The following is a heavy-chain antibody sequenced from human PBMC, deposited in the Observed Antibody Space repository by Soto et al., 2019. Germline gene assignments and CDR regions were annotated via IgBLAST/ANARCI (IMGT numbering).Heavy chain of an antibody. Sequence: EVQLVESGGGLVQPGGSLRLSCAASGFTISGNAMNWVRQAPGRGLEWVSYISSSSTNIHYADSVRGRFTISRANAKNTLLLQMERLSGEAKAVDRYCGGLKWGSNGYYYMDDWGQGTTVTVSS. D-gene: IGHD2-21*01. CDR1: GFTISGNA. V-gene: IGHV3-48*01. J-gene: IGHJ6*03. CDR2: ISSSSTNI. CDR3: CGGLKWGSNGYYYMDD.